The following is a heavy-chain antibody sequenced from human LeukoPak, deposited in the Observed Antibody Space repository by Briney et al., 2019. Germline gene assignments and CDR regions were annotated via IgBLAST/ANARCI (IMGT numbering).Heavy chain of an antibody. CDR3: ARGYDYYDSSGYYYFDY. V-gene: IGHV1-69*13. CDR1: GGTFSSYA. CDR2: IIPIFGTA. D-gene: IGHD3-22*01. J-gene: IGHJ4*02. Sequence: ASVKVSCKPSGGTFSSYAISWVRQAPGQGLEWVGGIIPIFGTAHYAQKFQGRVTITADESTSTAYMELSSMRSEDTAVYYCARGYDYYDSSGYYYFDYWGQGTLVTVSS.